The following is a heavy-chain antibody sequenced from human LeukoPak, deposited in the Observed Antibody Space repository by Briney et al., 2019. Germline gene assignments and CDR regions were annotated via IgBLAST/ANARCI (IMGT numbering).Heavy chain of an antibody. CDR2: TYYRSKWYN. CDR3: ARLGYCSGGSCSNFDY. CDR1: GDSVSSNSAA. J-gene: IGHJ4*02. D-gene: IGHD2-15*01. V-gene: IGHV6-1*01. Sequence: SQTLSLTCAISGDSVSSNSAAWNWIRQSPSRGLEWLGRTYYRSKWYNDYAVPVKSRITINPDTSKNQFSLQLNSVTPEDTAVYCCARLGYCSGGSCSNFDYWGQGTLVTVSS.